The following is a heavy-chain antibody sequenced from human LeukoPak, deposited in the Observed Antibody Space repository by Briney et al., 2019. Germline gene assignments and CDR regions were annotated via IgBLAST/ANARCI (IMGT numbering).Heavy chain of an antibody. Sequence: SETLSLTCTVSGYSITSAYYWGWIRQPPGKGLEWIGSFFLKGSTYYNPSLKSRVTISVDTSKNQFSLTLSSVTAADTAVYYCARGFRGDNFDYWGQGTLVTVSS. J-gene: IGHJ4*02. V-gene: IGHV4-38-2*02. CDR3: ARGFRGDNFDY. CDR2: FFLKGST. D-gene: IGHD7-27*01. CDR1: GYSITSAYY.